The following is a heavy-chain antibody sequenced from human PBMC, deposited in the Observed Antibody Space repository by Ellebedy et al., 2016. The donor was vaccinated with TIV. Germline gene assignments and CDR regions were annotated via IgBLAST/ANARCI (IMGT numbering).Heavy chain of an antibody. CDR1: GYTFTGYY. CDR2: INPKSGGT. V-gene: IGHV1-2*02. J-gene: IGHJ3*01. D-gene: IGHD3-3*01. Sequence: ASVKVSXXASGYTFTGYYMNWVRQAPGQGFEWMGWINPKSGGTNYAQTFQGRVSMTRDTSISTAYMELSRLRSDDTAVFYCARGFLWFSYAFDVWGQGAMVTVSS. CDR3: ARGFLWFSYAFDV.